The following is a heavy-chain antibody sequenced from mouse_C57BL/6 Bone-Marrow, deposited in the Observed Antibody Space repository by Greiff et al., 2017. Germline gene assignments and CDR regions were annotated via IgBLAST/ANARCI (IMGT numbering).Heavy chain of an antibody. CDR3: SRDNYYGSSPGY. D-gene: IGHD1-1*01. CDR2: INPNNGGT. Sequence: VQLQQSGPELVKPGASVKMSCKASGYTFTDYNMHWVKQSHGKSLEWIGYINPNNGGTSYNQKFKGKATLTVNKASSTAYVELRSLTSEDSAVYFCSRDNYYGSSPGYWGQGTTPTVSS. V-gene: IGHV1-22*01. CDR1: GYTFTDYN. J-gene: IGHJ2*01.